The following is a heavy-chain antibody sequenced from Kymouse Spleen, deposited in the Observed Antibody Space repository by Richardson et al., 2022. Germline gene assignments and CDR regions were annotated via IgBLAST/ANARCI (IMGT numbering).Heavy chain of an antibody. CDR3: ARDRAYHDYSPPFDY. V-gene: IGHV3-33*01. Sequence: QVQLVESGGGVVQPGRSLRLSCAASGFTFSSYGMHWVRQAPGKGLEWVAVIWYDGSNKYYADSVKGRFTISRDNSKNTLYLQMNSLRAEDTAVYYCARDRAYHDYSPPFDYWGQGTLVTVSS. CDR2: IWYDGSNK. CDR1: GFTFSSYG. J-gene: IGHJ4*02. D-gene: IGHD4-11,IGHD4-11*01.